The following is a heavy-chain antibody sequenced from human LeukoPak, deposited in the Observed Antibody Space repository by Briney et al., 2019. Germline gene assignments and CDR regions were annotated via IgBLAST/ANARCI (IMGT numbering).Heavy chain of an antibody. CDR1: GGSISNSY. CDR3: TRDRKYYEI. J-gene: IGHJ3*02. Sequence: SETLSLTCTVSGGSISNSYWSWIRQPPGERLEWIGYIYYTGTTTYNPSLKSRATLSIDTSKNQFSLKLSSVTAADTAVYFCTRDRKYYEIWGQGTMVTVSS. CDR2: IYYTGTT. V-gene: IGHV4-59*01. D-gene: IGHD1-14*01.